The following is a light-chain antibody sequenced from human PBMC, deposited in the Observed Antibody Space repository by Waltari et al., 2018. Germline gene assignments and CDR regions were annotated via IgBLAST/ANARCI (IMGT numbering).Light chain of an antibody. CDR2: GAS. V-gene: IGKV3-20*01. CDR3: QHYERLPAT. CDR1: QSVTRA. Sequence: EIVLTQSPGPLSLSPGERATLSCRASQSVTRALAWYQQKPGPAPRLLIYGASNRATGIPDRFSGSGSGTDFSLTISRLDPEDVAVYYCQHYERLPATFGQGTKVEIK. J-gene: IGKJ1*01.